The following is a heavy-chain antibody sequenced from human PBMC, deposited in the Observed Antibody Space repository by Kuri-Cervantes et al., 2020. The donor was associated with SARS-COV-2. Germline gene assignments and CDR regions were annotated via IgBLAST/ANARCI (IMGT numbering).Heavy chain of an antibody. CDR3: AKYSEDHYYYYYYYMDV. J-gene: IGHJ6*03. CDR1: EFSFSNYW. D-gene: IGHD2/OR15-2a*01. V-gene: IGHV3-7*01. CDR2: IKEDGSQK. Sequence: GGSLRLSCAASEFSFSNYWMTWVRQVPGKGLEWVANIKEDGSQKYYLDSVAGRFTISRDNAKNSLNLQMDSLGAEDTAVYYCAKYSEDHYYYYYYYMDVWGKGTTVTVSS.